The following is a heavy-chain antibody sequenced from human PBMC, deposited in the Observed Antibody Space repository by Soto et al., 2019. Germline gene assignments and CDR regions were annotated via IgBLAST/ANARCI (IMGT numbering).Heavy chain of an antibody. CDR2: MNPNSGNT. CDR3: ERGRAFCSSPTCYRQKTWFAP. Sequence: ASVKVSCKASGYTFTSYYMHWVRQATGQGLEWMGWMNPNSGNTGYAQKFQGRVTMTRNTSISTAYMELSSLRSEDTAVYYCERGRAFCSSPTCYRQKTWFAPGGRGTLVPVSS. D-gene: IGHD2-2*01. J-gene: IGHJ5*02. V-gene: IGHV1-8*02. CDR1: GYTFTSYY.